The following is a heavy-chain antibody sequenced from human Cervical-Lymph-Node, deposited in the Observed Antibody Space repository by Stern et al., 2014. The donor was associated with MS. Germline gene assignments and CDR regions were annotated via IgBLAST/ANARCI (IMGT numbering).Heavy chain of an antibody. V-gene: IGHV1-2*06. J-gene: IGHJ4*02. CDR3: ARGASDY. CDR1: GYTFSVYN. CDR2: INPNSGGT. D-gene: IGHD3-16*01. Sequence: QVQLVQSGAEVKKPGASLKVSCKASGYTFSVYNIHWVRQATGQGLEWMGLINPNSGGTNYAQKVQVRVTMTRDTSISIVYMELTRLRSDDTAVYYCARGASDYWGQGTLVTVSS.